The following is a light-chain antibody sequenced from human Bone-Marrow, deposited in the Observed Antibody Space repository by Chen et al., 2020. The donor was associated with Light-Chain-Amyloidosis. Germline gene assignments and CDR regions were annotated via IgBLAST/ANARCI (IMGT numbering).Light chain of an antibody. CDR3: QQYYDLPFT. CDR2: DAS. Sequence: DIQMTQSPSSLLASVGDRVTITCQASQDISNYLNWYQQKPGKAPKLLIHDASSLESGVPSRFSGSRSGTDFTFAISSLQPEDIGTYHCQQYYDLPFTFGQGTKLEI. CDR1: QDISNY. J-gene: IGKJ2*01. V-gene: IGKV1-33*01.